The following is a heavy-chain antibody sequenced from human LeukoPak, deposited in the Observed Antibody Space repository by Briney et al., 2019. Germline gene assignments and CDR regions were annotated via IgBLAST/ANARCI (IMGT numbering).Heavy chain of an antibody. Sequence: RASVKVSCKASGYTFTSYDINWVRQATGQGLEWMGWMNPNSGNTGYAQKFQGRVTITRNTSISTAYMELSSLRSEDTAVYYCAGGNSGSYSYYYMDVWGKGTTVTVSS. CDR2: MNPNSGNT. CDR3: AGGNSGSYSYYYMDV. CDR1: GYTFTSYD. J-gene: IGHJ6*03. V-gene: IGHV1-8*03. D-gene: IGHD1-26*01.